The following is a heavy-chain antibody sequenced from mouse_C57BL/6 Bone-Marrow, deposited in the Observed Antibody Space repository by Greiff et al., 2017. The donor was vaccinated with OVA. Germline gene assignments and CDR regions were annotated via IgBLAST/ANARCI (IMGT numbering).Heavy chain of an antibody. CDR2: INPNNGGT. J-gene: IGHJ1*03. V-gene: IGHV1-26*01. Sequence: VQLQQSGPELVKPGASVKISCKASGYTFTDYYMNWVKQSHGKSLEWIGDINPNNGGTSYNQKFKGKATLTVDKSSSTAYMELRSLTSEDSAVYYCARKGDGYYPWYFDVWGTGTTVTVSS. D-gene: IGHD2-3*01. CDR3: ARKGDGYYPWYFDV. CDR1: GYTFTDYY.